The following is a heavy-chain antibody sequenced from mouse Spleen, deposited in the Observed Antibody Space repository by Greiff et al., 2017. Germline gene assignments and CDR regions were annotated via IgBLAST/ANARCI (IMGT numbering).Heavy chain of an antibody. V-gene: IGHV5-9*04. D-gene: IGHD2-2*01. Sequence: EVKLVESGGGLVKLGGSLKLSCAASGFTFSSYAMSWVRQTPEKRLEWVATISSGGGNTYYPDSVKGRFTISRDNAKNTLYLQMSSLKSEDTAMYYCARQEGFYYGYDTGYYFDYWGQGTTLTVSS. CDR1: GFTFSSYA. CDR2: ISSGGGNT. J-gene: IGHJ2*01. CDR3: ARQEGFYYGYDTGYYFDY.